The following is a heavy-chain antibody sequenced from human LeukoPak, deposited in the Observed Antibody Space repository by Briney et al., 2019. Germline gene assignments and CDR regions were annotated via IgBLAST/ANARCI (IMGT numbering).Heavy chain of an antibody. V-gene: IGHV3-7*03. D-gene: IGHD6-6*01. CDR1: GFTFSSSA. CDR2: INSDGSEG. CDR3: ARSSYSSSSSV. J-gene: IGHJ3*01. Sequence: KPGGFLRLSCAASGFTFSSSAMSWSRQAPGKGLEWVASINSDGSEGYYADVVKGRFTISRDNAKNSLYLQINSLRAEDTAVYYCARSSYSSSSSVWGQGTMVTVSS.